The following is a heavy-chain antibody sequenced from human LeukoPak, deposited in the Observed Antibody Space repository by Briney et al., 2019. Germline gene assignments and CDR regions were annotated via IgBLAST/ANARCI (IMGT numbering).Heavy chain of an antibody. J-gene: IGHJ5*02. CDR2: ISAYNGNT. Sequence: ASVKVSCKASGYTFTSYSISWVRQAPGQGLEWMGWISAYNGNTNYAQKLQGRVTMTTDTSTSTAYMELRSLRSDDTAVYYCARTWYSSGWYPNWFDPWGQGTLVTVSS. CDR1: GYTFTSYS. D-gene: IGHD6-19*01. V-gene: IGHV1-18*01. CDR3: ARTWYSSGWYPNWFDP.